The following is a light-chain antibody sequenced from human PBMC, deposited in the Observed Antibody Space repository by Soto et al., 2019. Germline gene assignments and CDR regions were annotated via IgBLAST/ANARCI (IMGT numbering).Light chain of an antibody. V-gene: IGKV3-15*01. CDR1: QSVDGS. CDR3: QQYHKWPPMT. J-gene: IGKJ5*01. Sequence: VMTQSPRTLPESLGQSATLSWMASQSVDGSLAWYQQKSGQAPRLLMYGASTRATGVTARFRGGGSGTEFTLTISSLQSEDSAVYYCQQYHKWPPMTFGQGTRLEIK. CDR2: GAS.